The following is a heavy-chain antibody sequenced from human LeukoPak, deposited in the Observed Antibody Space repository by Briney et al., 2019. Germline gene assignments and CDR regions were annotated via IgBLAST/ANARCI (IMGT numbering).Heavy chain of an antibody. J-gene: IGHJ3*02. Sequence: ASVTVSCMASGYTFTGYYMHWVRQAPGQGLEWMGWINPNSGGTNYAQKFQGRVTMTRDTTISTAYMELSRLRSDDTAVYYCARPYYYGSGSYAFDIWGQGTMVTVSS. CDR2: INPNSGGT. V-gene: IGHV1-2*02. CDR3: ARPYYYGSGSYAFDI. CDR1: GYTFTGYY. D-gene: IGHD3-10*01.